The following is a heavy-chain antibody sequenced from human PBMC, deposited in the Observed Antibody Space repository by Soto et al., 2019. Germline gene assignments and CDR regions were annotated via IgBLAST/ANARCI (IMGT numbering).Heavy chain of an antibody. J-gene: IGHJ4*02. D-gene: IGHD3-10*01. Sequence: QVQLVQSGAEVKKPGASVKVSCKASGYTFTSYGISWVRQAPGQGLEWMGWISAYNGNTNYAQKLQGRVTMTTDTSTSTAYMELRSLRSDDTAVYYCARDLARLLWFGELLPYDYWGQGTLVTVSS. V-gene: IGHV1-18*01. CDR2: ISAYNGNT. CDR1: GYTFTSYG. CDR3: ARDLARLLWFGELLPYDY.